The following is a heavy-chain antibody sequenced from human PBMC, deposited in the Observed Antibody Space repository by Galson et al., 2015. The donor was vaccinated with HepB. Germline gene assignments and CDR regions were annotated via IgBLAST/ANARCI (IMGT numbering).Heavy chain of an antibody. CDR3: ATRRTGLRTRGAFDI. J-gene: IGHJ3*02. Sequence: SVKVSCKVSGYTLTELSMHWVRRAPGKGLEWMGGFDPEDGETIYAQKFQGRVTMTEDTSTDTAYMELSSLRSEDTAVYYCATRRTGLRTRGAFDIWGQGTMVTVSS. V-gene: IGHV1-24*01. CDR2: FDPEDGET. D-gene: IGHD1-1*01. CDR1: GYTLTELS.